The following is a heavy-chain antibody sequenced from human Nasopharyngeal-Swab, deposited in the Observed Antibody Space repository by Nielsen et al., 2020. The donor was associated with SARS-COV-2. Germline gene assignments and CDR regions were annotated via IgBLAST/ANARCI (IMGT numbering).Heavy chain of an antibody. CDR2: FDPEDGET. CDR3: ATVGGGWGILGGMDV. J-gene: IGHJ6*02. D-gene: IGHD3-10*01. V-gene: IGHV1-24*01. Sequence: ASVKVSCKVSGYTLTELSMHWVRQAPGKGLEWMGGFDPEDGETIYAQKFQGRVTMTEDTSTDTAYMELSSLRSEDTAVYYCATVGGGWGILGGMDVWGQGTTVTVSS. CDR1: GYTLTELS.